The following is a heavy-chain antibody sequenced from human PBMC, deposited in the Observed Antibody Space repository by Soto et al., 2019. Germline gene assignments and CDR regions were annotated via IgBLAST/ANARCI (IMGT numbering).Heavy chain of an antibody. J-gene: IGHJ6*03. CDR2: MNPNSGNT. D-gene: IGHD3-9*01. CDR3: ARMLRYFDRLYYYYYMDV. CDR1: GYTFTSYD. Sequence: GASVKVSCKASGYTFTSYDINWVRQATGQGLEWMGWMNPNSGNTGYAQKFQGRVTMTRNTSISTAYMELSSLRSEDTAVYYCARMLRYFDRLYYYYYMDVWGKGTTGTVSS. V-gene: IGHV1-8*01.